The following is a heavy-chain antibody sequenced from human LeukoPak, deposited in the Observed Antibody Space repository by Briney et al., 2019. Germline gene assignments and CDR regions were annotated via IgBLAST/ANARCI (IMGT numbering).Heavy chain of an antibody. D-gene: IGHD3-9*01. J-gene: IGHJ4*02. CDR1: GFTFSNYD. Sequence: GGSLRLSCAASGFTFSNYDMHWVRQAPGKGLEWVAFIHYDGSNKYYADSVKGRVTISRDNSKNTLFLQMNSLRAEDTAVYYCAKVLAGWSSNSGADYWGQGTLVTVSS. CDR2: IHYDGSNK. V-gene: IGHV3-30*02. CDR3: AKVLAGWSSNSGADY.